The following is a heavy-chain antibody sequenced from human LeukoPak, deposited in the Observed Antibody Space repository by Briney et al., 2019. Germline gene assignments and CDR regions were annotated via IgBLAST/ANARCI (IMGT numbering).Heavy chain of an antibody. J-gene: IGHJ4*02. CDR1: GFTFSSYG. V-gene: IGHV3-33*01. D-gene: IGHD3-22*01. Sequence: PGGSLRLSCAASGFTFSSYGMHWVRQAPGKGLEWVAVIWYDGSNKYYADSVKGRFTISRDNSKNTLYLQMNSLRAEDTAVYYCARDGGADYYDSSGYSTGFDYWGQGTLVTVSS. CDR2: IWYDGSNK. CDR3: ARDGGADYYDSSGYSTGFDY.